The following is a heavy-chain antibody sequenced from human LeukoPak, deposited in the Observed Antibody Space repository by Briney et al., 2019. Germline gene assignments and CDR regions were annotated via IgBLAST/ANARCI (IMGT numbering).Heavy chain of an antibody. CDR3: ARAPRDTMVRGVYYYYGMDV. J-gene: IGHJ6*02. Sequence: GASVKVSCKASGYTFTSYAMHWVRQAPGQRLEWMGWINAGNGNTKYSQKFQGRVTITRDTSASTVYMELSSLRSEDTAVYYCARAPRDTMVRGVYYYYGMDVWGQGTTVTVSS. D-gene: IGHD3-10*01. V-gene: IGHV1-3*01. CDR1: GYTFTSYA. CDR2: INAGNGNT.